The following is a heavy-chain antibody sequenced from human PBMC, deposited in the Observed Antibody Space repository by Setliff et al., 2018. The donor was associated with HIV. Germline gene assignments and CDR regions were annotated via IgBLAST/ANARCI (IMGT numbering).Heavy chain of an antibody. D-gene: IGHD2-15*01. CDR2: IYYTGAT. V-gene: IGHV4-59*01. Sequence: SETLSLTCTVSGDSISSYYWTWIRQSPAKGLEWIGYIYYTGATNYNPSLKSRLTISLDTSKRQFSLILNSVTAAETAVYYCAREAPGSRNRWPSSFDFWGQGMLVTVSS. CDR1: GDSISSYY. J-gene: IGHJ4*02. CDR3: AREAPGSRNRWPSSFDF.